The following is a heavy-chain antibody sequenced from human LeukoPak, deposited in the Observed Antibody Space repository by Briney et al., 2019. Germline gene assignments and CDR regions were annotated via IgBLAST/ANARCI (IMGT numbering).Heavy chain of an antibody. D-gene: IGHD3-22*01. CDR1: GGSFSGYY. V-gene: IGHV4-59*08. J-gene: IGHJ2*01. CDR3: ARIYYYDSSGYSTIYWYFDL. CDR2: IYYSGST. Sequence: PSETLSLTCAVYGGSFSGYYWSWIRQPPGKGLEWIGYIYYSGSTNYNPSLKSRVTISVDTSKNQFSLKLSSVTAADTAVYYCARIYYYDSSGYSTIYWYFDLWGRGTLVTVSS.